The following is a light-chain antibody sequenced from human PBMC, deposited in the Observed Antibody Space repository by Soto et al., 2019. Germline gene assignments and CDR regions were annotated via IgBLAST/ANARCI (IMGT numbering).Light chain of an antibody. CDR2: GAS. J-gene: IGKJ5*01. CDR1: QSVSIL. CDR3: QQSGSSST. V-gene: IGKV3-20*01. Sequence: TPSAFTLSVSPVERATLSCRARQSVSILLAWYQQIPGQAPRLLIYGASMRATGIPDRFSGSGSGTDLTLTSSRLEPEYSAVYCCQQSGSSSTFGQGTRLEIK.